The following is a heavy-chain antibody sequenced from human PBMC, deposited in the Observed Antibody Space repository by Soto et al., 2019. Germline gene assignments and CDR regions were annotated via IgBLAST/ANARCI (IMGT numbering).Heavy chain of an antibody. V-gene: IGHV1-3*01. Sequence: ASVKVSCKASGYTFTSYAMHWVRQAPGQRLEWMGWINAGNGNTKYSQKFQGRVTITRDTSASTAYMELSSLRSEDTAVYYCARDRGYSGYETLDYWGQGTLVTVSS. J-gene: IGHJ4*02. CDR3: ARDRGYSGYETLDY. D-gene: IGHD5-12*01. CDR2: INAGNGNT. CDR1: GYTFTSYA.